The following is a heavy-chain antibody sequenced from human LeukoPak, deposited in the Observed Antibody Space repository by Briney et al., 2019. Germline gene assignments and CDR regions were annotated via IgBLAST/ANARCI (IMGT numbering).Heavy chain of an antibody. CDR3: ARQRADYYYYYVDV. Sequence: PSETLSLTCTVSGGSINTANYYWGWFRQPPGKGLEWIGSIYYSETTYDNPSLKSRVTISIKTSKNQFSLRLSSVTASDTAVYYCARQRADYYYYYVDVWGEGTTVAVS. CDR2: IYYSETT. J-gene: IGHJ6*03. V-gene: IGHV4-39*01. CDR1: GGSINTANYY.